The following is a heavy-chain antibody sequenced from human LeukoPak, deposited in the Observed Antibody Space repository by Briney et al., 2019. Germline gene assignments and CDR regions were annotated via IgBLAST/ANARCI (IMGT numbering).Heavy chain of an antibody. Sequence: GGSLRLSCAASGFTFSSYAMSWVRQAPGKGLEWVSAISGSGGSTYYADSVKGRFTISRDNSKNTLYLQMNSLRAEDTAVYYCAREINTAYYYDSSGYYPFRYWGQGTLVTVPS. CDR1: GFTFSSYA. CDR2: ISGSGGST. D-gene: IGHD3-22*01. J-gene: IGHJ4*02. V-gene: IGHV3-23*01. CDR3: AREINTAYYYDSSGYYPFRY.